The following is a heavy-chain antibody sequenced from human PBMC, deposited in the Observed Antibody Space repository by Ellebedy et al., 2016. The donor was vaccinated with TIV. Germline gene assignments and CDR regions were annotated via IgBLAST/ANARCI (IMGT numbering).Heavy chain of an antibody. Sequence: SVKVSCXASGGTFSSYAISWVRQAPGQGLEWMGGIIPIFGTANYAQKFQGRVTITADESTSTAYMELSSLRSDDTAVYYCARDSGDYGDYARPNLDDYWGQGTLVTVSS. CDR1: GGTFSSYA. CDR2: IIPIFGTA. V-gene: IGHV1-69*13. D-gene: IGHD4-17*01. CDR3: ARDSGDYGDYARPNLDDY. J-gene: IGHJ4*02.